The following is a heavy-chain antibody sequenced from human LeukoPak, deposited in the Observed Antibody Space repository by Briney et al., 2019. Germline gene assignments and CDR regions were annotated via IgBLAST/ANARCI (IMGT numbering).Heavy chain of an antibody. J-gene: IGHJ4*02. CDR1: GFTFSTYG. D-gene: IGHD2-8*01. V-gene: IGHV3-33*01. CDR3: ARDLYQLAGPEY. CDR2: IWYDGSSK. Sequence: GRSLRLSCAASGFTFSTYGMHWVRQAPGKGLEWVAVIWYDGSSKYYADSVEGRFTISRDKSKNTLYLEMNSLRAEDTAVYYCARDLYQLAGPEYWGQGTLVTVSS.